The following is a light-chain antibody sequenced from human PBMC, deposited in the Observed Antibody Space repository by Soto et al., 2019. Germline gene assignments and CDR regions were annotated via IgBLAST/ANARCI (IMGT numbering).Light chain of an antibody. CDR1: QSVSNN. V-gene: IGKV3-15*01. CDR2: GAS. J-gene: IGKJ1*01. CDR3: QQYADWPRT. Sequence: EIVMTQSPATLSVSPGEGATLFWRASQSVSNNLAWYQQKPGQAPSLLIYGASARATGFPARFSGSGSGTEFTLTISSLQSEDFAVYYCQQYADWPRTFGQGTKVEVK.